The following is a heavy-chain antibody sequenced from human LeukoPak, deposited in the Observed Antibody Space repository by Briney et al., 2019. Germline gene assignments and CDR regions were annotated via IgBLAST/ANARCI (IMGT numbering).Heavy chain of an antibody. V-gene: IGHV4-59*11. CDR2: MYYSGST. CDR3: ARGSAAGPYYYYYFIDV. D-gene: IGHD6-13*01. CDR1: GVSISSHY. Sequence: SETLSLTCTVSGVSISSHYWSWIRQPPGKRLEWIGYMYYSGSTNYNPSLKSRVTMSLGTSRNQFSLELSSVTAADAAVYYCARGSAAGPYYYYYFIDVWGRGTTVSVSS. J-gene: IGHJ6*03.